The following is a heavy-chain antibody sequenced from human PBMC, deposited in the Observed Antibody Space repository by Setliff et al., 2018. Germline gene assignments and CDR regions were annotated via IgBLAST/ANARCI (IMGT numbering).Heavy chain of an antibody. D-gene: IGHD3-22*01. Sequence: RASVKVSCKASGGTFSSDVITWVRQAPGQGLEWMAYINAYNGDTYYAENLQVRVTVSTDTSTTTTYMELRNLRSDDTAVYYCARDADNYDTSENPIFDYWGQGTLVTVSS. CDR2: INAYNGDT. V-gene: IGHV1-18*01. CDR3: ARDADNYDTSENPIFDY. CDR1: GGTFSSDV. J-gene: IGHJ4*02.